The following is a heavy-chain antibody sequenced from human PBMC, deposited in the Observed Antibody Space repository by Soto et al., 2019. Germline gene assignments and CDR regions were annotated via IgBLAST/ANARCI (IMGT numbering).Heavy chain of an antibody. CDR2: IYPGDSDT. CDR3: AASIFYYGMDV. CDR1: GYSFTTYW. Sequence: PGESLKISCKGYGYSFTTYWIGWVRQTPGKGLEWMGIIYPGDSDTRYSPSFQGQVTMSADKSITTTYLQWSSLKASDTAIYYCAASIFYYGMDVWGQGTTVTVSS. J-gene: IGHJ6*02. V-gene: IGHV5-51*01.